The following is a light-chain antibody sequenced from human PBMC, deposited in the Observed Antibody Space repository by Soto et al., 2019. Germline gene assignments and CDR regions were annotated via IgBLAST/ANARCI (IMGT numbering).Light chain of an antibody. CDR1: QSVSSY. CDR3: QQRSNWPLT. J-gene: IGKJ4*01. Sequence: ETVLTQSPATLSLSPGEGATLSCRASQSVSSYLGWYQQKPGQAPRLLIYDASNRATGIPARFSGSGSGTDFTLTISSLEPADFAVYYCQQRSNWPLTFGGGTKVEIK. V-gene: IGKV3-11*01. CDR2: DAS.